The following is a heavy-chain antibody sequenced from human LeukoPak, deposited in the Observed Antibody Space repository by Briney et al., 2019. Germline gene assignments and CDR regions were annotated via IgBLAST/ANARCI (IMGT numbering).Heavy chain of an antibody. CDR2: IYYSGST. D-gene: IGHD3-22*01. J-gene: IGHJ4*02. CDR1: GGSISSGDYY. V-gene: IGHV4-30-4*08. Sequence: PSQTLSLTCTVSGGSISSGDYYWSWIRQPPGKGLEWIGYIYYSGSTYYNPSLKSRVTISVDTSKNQFSLKLSSVTAADTAVYYCARGGEFAMIGTPFDYWGQGTLVTVSS. CDR3: ARGGEFAMIGTPFDY.